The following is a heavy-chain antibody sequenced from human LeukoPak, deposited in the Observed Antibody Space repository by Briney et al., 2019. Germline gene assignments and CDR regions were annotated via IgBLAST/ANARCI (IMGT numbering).Heavy chain of an antibody. J-gene: IGHJ4*02. CDR3: AKDLWGFVEVAAILDY. CDR2: ISGSGGSA. V-gene: IGHV3-23*01. Sequence: GGSLRLSCAASGFTFSSYWMHWVRQAPGKGLVWVSGISGSGGSADYADSVKGRFTISRDNSKKTLYLLMNSLRAEDTALYYCAKDLWGFVEVAAILDYWGQGTLVTVSS. D-gene: IGHD2-15*01. CDR1: GFTFSSYW.